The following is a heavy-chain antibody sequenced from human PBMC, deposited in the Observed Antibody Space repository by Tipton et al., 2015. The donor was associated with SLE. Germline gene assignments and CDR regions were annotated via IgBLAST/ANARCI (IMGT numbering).Heavy chain of an antibody. D-gene: IGHD3-22*01. CDR1: GGSISSYY. CDR3: ASNYDPTPVAFDI. J-gene: IGHJ3*02. V-gene: IGHV4-59*01. Sequence: TLSLTCTVSGGSISSYYWSWIRQPPGKGLEWIGYVYYSGSTNYHPSLKSRVTISVDTSKNQFSLKLSSVAAADTAVYYCASNYDPTPVAFDIWGQGTMVTVSS. CDR2: VYYSGST.